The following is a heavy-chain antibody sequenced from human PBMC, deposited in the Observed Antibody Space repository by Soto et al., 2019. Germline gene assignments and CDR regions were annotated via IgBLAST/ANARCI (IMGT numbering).Heavy chain of an antibody. V-gene: IGHV1-69*06. CDR2: IIPIFRTA. D-gene: IGHD3-3*01. J-gene: IGHJ6*02. CDR3: ARELYYDFWSGYYRAYYHYGMDG. CDR1: GVTFSSYA. Sequence: SVKVSCKASGVTFSSYAISWVRHAPGPGLEWMGGIIPIFRTANDAQKFQDRVKITADKATSTAYMELCRLRSDHTAVYYCARELYYDFWSGYYRAYYHYGMDGWGQGTTVTVS.